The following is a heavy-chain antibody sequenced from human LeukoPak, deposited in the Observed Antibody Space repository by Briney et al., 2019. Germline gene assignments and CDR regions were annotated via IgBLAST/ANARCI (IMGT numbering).Heavy chain of an antibody. CDR2: INHSGST. CDR3: AREAGITMIVVVPRLYYFDY. D-gene: IGHD3-22*01. CDR1: GGSFSGYY. J-gene: IGHJ4*02. V-gene: IGHV4-34*01. Sequence: SETLSLTCAVYGGSFSGYYWSWIRQPPGKGLEWIGEINHSGSTNYNPSLRSRVTISVDTSKNQFSLKPSSVTAADTAVYYCAREAGITMIVVVPRLYYFDYWGQGTLVTVSS.